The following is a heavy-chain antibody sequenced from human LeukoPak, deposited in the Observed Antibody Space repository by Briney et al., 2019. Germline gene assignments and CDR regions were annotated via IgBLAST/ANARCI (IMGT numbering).Heavy chain of an antibody. CDR2: IIPIFGTA. CDR3: ARALPTHGSAPYYFDY. V-gene: IGHV1-69*13. Sequence: ASVKVSCKASGDTFNNYTISWVRQAPGQGLEWMGGIIPIFGTANYAQKFQGRVTITADESTSTAYMELSSLRSEDTAVYYCARALPTHGSAPYYFDYWGQGTLVTVSS. D-gene: IGHD1-26*01. J-gene: IGHJ4*02. CDR1: GDTFNNYT.